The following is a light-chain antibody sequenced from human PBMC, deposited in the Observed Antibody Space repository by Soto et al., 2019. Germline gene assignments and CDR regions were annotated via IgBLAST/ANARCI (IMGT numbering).Light chain of an antibody. J-gene: IGKJ1*01. CDR3: HHYGSSPWT. CDR2: AAS. Sequence: EIVLTQSPGALSLSPGERDNHSCRASQSVSGSYLAWYRQNPVQAPRLLIYAASRTATGTPDMFSGSGSGTDFTLIIIRREPEDLAVYYCHHYGSSPWTFGQGTKVDIK. CDR1: QSVSGSY. V-gene: IGKV3-20*01.